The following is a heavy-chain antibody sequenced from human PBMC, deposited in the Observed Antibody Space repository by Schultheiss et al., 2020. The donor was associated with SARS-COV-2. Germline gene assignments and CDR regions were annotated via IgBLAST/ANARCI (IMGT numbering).Heavy chain of an antibody. V-gene: IGHV1-3*01. CDR3: AREPDSSGNFRGYFSMDV. D-gene: IGHD3-22*01. CDR2: INAGNGNT. J-gene: IGHJ6*02. CDR1: GYSFTSYW. Sequence: GESLKISCKGSGYSFTSYWIGWVRQAPGQRLEWMGWINAGNGNTKYSQKFQGRVTITADESTTTAYMELSSLRSEDTAVYYCAREPDSSGNFRGYFSMDVWGQGTTVTVSS.